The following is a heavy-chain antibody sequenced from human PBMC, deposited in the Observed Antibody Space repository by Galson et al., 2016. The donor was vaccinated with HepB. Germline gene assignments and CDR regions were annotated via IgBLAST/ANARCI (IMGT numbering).Heavy chain of an antibody. CDR1: GFTFSIYA. D-gene: IGHD6-19*01. J-gene: IGHJ4*02. V-gene: IGHV3-23*01. Sequence: SLRLSCAASGFTFSIYAMSWVRQAPGKGLEWVSAISGDGTGTYYAGSVQGRFTSSRDRSKNTLYLQMNSLRADDTAVYYCARFTQQGLDRVYYFDYWGQGTLVTVSS. CDR2: ISGDGTGT. CDR3: ARFTQQGLDRVYYFDY.